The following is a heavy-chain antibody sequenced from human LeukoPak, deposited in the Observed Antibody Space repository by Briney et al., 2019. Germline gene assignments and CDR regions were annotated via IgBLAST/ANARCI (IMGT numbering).Heavy chain of an antibody. D-gene: IGHD2-21*01. CDR3: ARDYVVKGLYYYMDV. CDR2: MNPNSGNT. CDR1: GYTFTSYD. Sequence: ASVKVSCKASGYTFTSYDINWVRQATGQGLEWMGWMNPNSGNTGYAQKFQGRVTMTRNTSISTAYMELSSLRSEDTAVYYCARDYVVKGLYYYMDVWGKGTTVTVSS. J-gene: IGHJ6*03. V-gene: IGHV1-8*01.